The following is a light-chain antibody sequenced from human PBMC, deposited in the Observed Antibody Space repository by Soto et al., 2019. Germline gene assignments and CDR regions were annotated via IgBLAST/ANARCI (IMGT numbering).Light chain of an antibody. CDR3: QQYDSYWT. V-gene: IGKV1-5*01. Sequence: DIQMTQSPSTLSASVGDRVTITCRASQSITSWLAWYQQKPGKAPNLLIYDVSSLESGVPARFTGSGSRTEFTLTISCLQPDESATYYCQQYDSYWTFGQGPRWIS. CDR1: QSITSW. J-gene: IGKJ1*01. CDR2: DVS.